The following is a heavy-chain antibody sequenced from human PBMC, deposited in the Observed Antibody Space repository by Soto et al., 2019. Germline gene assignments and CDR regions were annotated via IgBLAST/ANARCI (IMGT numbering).Heavy chain of an antibody. Sequence: KPSETLSLTCTVSGGSVSSGSYYWSWIRQPPGKGLEWIGYIYYSGSTNYNPSLKSRVTISVDTSKNQFSLKLSSVTAADTAVYYCARYSRSYYFDYWGQGTLVTVSS. V-gene: IGHV4-61*01. CDR2: IYYSGST. J-gene: IGHJ4*02. D-gene: IGHD6-13*01. CDR1: GGSVSSGSYY. CDR3: ARYSRSYYFDY.